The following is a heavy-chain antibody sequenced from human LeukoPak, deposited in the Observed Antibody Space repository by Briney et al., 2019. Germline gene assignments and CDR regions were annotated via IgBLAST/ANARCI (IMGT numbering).Heavy chain of an antibody. J-gene: IGHJ4*02. V-gene: IGHV1-2*04. CDR2: INPNSGGT. D-gene: IGHD2-15*01. CDR3: ARLSGRDCSGGSCYSRAFDY. CDR1: GYTFTGYY. Sequence: ASVKVSYKASGYTFTGYYMHWVRQAPGQGLEWMGWINPNSGGTNYAQKFQGWVTMTRDTSISTAYMELSRLRSDDTAVYYCARLSGRDCSGGSCYSRAFDYWGQGTLVTVSS.